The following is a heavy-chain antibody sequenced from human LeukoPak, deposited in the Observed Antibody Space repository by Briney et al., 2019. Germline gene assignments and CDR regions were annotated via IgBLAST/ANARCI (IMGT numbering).Heavy chain of an antibody. J-gene: IGHJ4*02. V-gene: IGHV3-33*01. D-gene: IGHD3-10*01. CDR2: IWCDGSNK. CDR3: ARIRGSSSGTFYNDY. Sequence: GRSLRLSCAASGFTFSNYGMHWVRQAPGKGLEWVALIWCDGSNKYYADSVKGRFTISRDNSKNTLYLQMNSLRAEDTAVCYCARIRGSSSGTFYNDYWGQGTLVTVSS. CDR1: GFTFSNYG.